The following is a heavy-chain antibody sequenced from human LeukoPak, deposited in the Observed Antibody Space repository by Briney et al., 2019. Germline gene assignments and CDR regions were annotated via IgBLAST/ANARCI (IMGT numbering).Heavy chain of an antibody. V-gene: IGHV4-59*01. CDR2: IYYSGST. J-gene: IGHJ6*03. Sequence: SETLSLTCTVSGGSISSYYWSWIRQPPGKGLAWIGYIYYSGSTNYNPSLKSRVTISVDTSKNQFSLKLSSVTAADTAVYYCARDTYYCSSTSCPYYYYYYMDVWGKGTTVTVS. D-gene: IGHD2-2*01. CDR1: GGSISSYY. CDR3: ARDTYYCSSTSCPYYYYYYMDV.